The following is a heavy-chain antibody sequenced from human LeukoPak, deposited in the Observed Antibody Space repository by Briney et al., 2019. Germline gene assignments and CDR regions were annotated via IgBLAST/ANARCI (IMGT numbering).Heavy chain of an antibody. CDR2: VWSGGGNE. Sequence: GNSLRLSCVASGFTLSSYGFHWVRQAPGKGLEWVAVVWSGGGNEYYADSVKGRFTISRDDSKNTLYLQMNSLRAEDSAVYYCARDIWFGEFRYFDCWGQGTLVTVSS. V-gene: IGHV3-33*01. J-gene: IGHJ4*02. D-gene: IGHD3-10*01. CDR3: ARDIWFGEFRYFDC. CDR1: GFTLSSYG.